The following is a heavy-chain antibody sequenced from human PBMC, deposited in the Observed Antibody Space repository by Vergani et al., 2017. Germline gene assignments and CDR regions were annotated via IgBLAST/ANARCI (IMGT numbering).Heavy chain of an antibody. CDR2: IYWDADK. D-gene: IGHD2-2*01. CDR3: AHSRDIVVVPAAMFRATEGSWFDP. V-gene: IGHV2-5*02. Sequence: QITLKESGPTLVKPTPTLTLTCTFSGFSLSTSGVGVGWIRQPPGKALEWLALIYWDADKRYSPSLKSRLTITKDTSKNQVVLTMTNMDPVDTATYYFAHSRDIVVVPAAMFRATEGSWFDPWGQGTLVTVSS. J-gene: IGHJ5*02. CDR1: GFSLSTSGVG.